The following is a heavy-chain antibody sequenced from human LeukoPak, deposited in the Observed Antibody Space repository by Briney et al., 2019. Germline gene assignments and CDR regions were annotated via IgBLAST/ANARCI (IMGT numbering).Heavy chain of an antibody. CDR2: IYYSGST. CDR1: GGSISSGGYY. D-gene: IGHD1-26*01. V-gene: IGHV4-31*03. CDR3: ARVPYPSGSSRCAFDI. J-gene: IGHJ3*02. Sequence: SETLSLTCTVSGGSISSGGYYWSWIRQHPGKGLEWIGYIYYSGSTYCNPSLKSRVTISVDTSKNQFSLKLSSVTAADTAVYYCARVPYPSGSSRCAFDIWGQGTMVTVSS.